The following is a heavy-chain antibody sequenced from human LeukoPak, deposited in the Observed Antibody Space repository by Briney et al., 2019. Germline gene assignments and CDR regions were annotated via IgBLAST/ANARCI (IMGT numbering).Heavy chain of an antibody. CDR2: ITNSGNSK. D-gene: IGHD3-22*01. CDR3: ARGGDHYYDSSGYYRSFDY. V-gene: IGHV3-48*01. CDR1: EFTFSSYS. Sequence: GGSLRLSCAASEFTFSSYSMNWVRQAPGKGLEWVSYITNSGNSKSYADSVKGRFTISRDNTKNSLYLQMNGLRAEDTAVYYCARGGDHYYDSSGYYRSFDYWGQGTLVTVSS. J-gene: IGHJ4*02.